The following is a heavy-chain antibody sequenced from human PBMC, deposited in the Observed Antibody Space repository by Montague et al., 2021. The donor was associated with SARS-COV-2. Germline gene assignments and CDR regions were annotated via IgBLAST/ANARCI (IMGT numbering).Heavy chain of an antibody. CDR2: VYYTGST. J-gene: IGHJ4*02. CDR1: GDPISRAGYF. D-gene: IGHD5-18*01. Sequence: TLSLTCSVSGDPISRAGYFWTWIRHHPTEGLEWIGYVYYTGSTDYNPSLKSRVSMSIDTSRNQFSLKMSSVTAADTAVYYCARDRYGHFDYWGRGTLVTVSS. CDR3: ARDRYGHFDY. V-gene: IGHV4-31*03.